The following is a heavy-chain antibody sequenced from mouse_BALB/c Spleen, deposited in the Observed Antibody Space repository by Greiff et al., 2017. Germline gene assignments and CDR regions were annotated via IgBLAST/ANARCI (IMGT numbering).Heavy chain of an antibody. V-gene: IGHV1-4*02. D-gene: IGHD1-1*01. J-gene: IGHJ4*01. CDR1: GFTFTSYT. CDR2: INPSSGYT. Sequence: QVQLQQSAAELARPGASVKMSCKASGFTFTSYTMHWVKQGPGQGLEWIGYINPSSGYTEYNQKFKDKSTLTADKSSSTAYLQLSSLTSEDSAVYYCATYGKAMDYWGQGTSVTVSS. CDR3: ATYGKAMDY.